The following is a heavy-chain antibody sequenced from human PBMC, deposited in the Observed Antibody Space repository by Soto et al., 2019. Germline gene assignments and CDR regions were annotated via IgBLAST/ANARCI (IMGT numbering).Heavy chain of an antibody. J-gene: IGHJ5*02. D-gene: IGHD6-13*01. V-gene: IGHV4-59*01. CDR2: VFNTGTT. CDR1: GGSISSNS. Sequence: PSDTLCLTCTVSGGSISSNSWGWIRQPPGKGLEWIGYVFNTGTTNYNASLKSRVTISVDTSKNQISLRLSSVTAADTAVYYCARTKIAENWFDPWGQGTRVNGSS. CDR3: ARTKIAENWFDP.